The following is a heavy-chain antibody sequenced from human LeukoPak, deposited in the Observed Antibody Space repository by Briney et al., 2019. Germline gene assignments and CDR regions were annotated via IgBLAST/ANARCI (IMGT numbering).Heavy chain of an antibody. CDR1: GGSFSGYY. CDR2: FHYSGST. Sequence: SETLSLTCAVYGGSFSGYYWSWIRQPPGKGLEWIGYFHYSGSTNYNPSLKSRVTISVDTSKKQFSLKLSSVTAADTAMYYCARGGGGSWYGTVDYWGQGTLVTVSS. J-gene: IGHJ4*02. V-gene: IGHV4-59*01. CDR3: ARGGGGSWYGTVDY. D-gene: IGHD6-13*01.